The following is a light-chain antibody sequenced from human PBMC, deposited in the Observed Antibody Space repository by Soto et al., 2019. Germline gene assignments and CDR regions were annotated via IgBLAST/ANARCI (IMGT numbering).Light chain of an antibody. CDR1: SSNIGAGYD. J-gene: IGLJ3*02. CDR2: GNN. CDR3: QSYDSSLSGSV. Sequence: QSALTQPPSVSGAPGQGVTISCTGSSSNIGAGYDVHWYQQLPGTAPKLLIYGNNNRPSGVPDRFSGSKSGTSASLAITGFQAEDEADYYCQSYDSSLSGSVFGGGTKVTVL. V-gene: IGLV1-40*01.